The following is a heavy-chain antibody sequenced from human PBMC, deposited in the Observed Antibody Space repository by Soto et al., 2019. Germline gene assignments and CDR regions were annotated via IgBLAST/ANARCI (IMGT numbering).Heavy chain of an antibody. V-gene: IGHV1-18*04. J-gene: IGHJ5*02. Sequence: ASVKVSCKASGYTFTSYGISWVRQAPGQGLEWMGWISAYNGNTNYAQKLQGRVTMTTDTSTSTAYMELRSLRSDDTAVYYCAGGRPLTTVRRSWFDPWGQGTLVTVSS. CDR3: AGGRPLTTVRRSWFDP. CDR2: ISAYNGNT. D-gene: IGHD4-17*01. CDR1: GYTFTSYG.